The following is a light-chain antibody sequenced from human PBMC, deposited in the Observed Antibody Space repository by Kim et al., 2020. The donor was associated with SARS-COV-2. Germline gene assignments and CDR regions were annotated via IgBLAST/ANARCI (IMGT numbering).Light chain of an antibody. J-gene: IGKJ2*01. CDR1: QSVSRSY. V-gene: IGKV3-20*01. CDR3: QQYDSSPPYT. Sequence: EIVLTQSPGTLSLSPGERATLSCRASQSVSRSYLAWYQQRPGQAPKLLIYGASSRATGIPDRFSGSGSGTDFTLTISRLEPEDFAVYYCQQYDSSPPYTLGQGTKLEI. CDR2: GAS.